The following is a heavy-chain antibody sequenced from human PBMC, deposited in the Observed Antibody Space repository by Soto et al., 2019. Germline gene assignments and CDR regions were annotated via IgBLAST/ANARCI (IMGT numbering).Heavy chain of an antibody. CDR2: IYYSGST. V-gene: IGHV4-59*08. D-gene: IGHD6-6*01. CDR3: ARHLKFGNIAAFDY. J-gene: IGHJ4*02. CDR1: GGSISSYY. Sequence: SETLSLTCTVSGGSISSYYWSWIRQPPGKGLEWIGYIYYSGSTNYNPSLKSRVTISVDTSKNQFSLKLSSVTAADTAVYYCARHLKFGNIAAFDYWGQGTLVTVSS.